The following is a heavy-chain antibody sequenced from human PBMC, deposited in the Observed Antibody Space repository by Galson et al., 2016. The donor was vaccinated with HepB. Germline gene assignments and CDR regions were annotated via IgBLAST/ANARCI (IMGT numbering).Heavy chain of an antibody. CDR2: IFHSGRV. D-gene: IGHD2/OR15-2a*01. CDR1: GVSIRSTDW. V-gene: IGHV4-4*02. J-gene: IGHJ4*02. Sequence: ETLSPTCAVSGVSIRSTDWWSWVRQPPGRGLERIGQIFHSGRVNYAPSLASRVTISIDTSNNHFSLRRTSVTAADTALYYCARQYWGGPSDYWGQGTLVTVSS. CDR3: ARQYWGGPSDY.